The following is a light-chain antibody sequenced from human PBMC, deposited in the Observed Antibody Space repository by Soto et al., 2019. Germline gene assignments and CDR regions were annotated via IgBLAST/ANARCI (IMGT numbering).Light chain of an antibody. CDR1: SSDVGGYNY. CDR2: DVS. J-gene: IGLJ1*01. Sequence: QSALTQPASVSGSPGQSITISCTGTSSDVGGYNYVSWYQQHPGKAPKFMIYDVSNRPSGVSDRFSGSKSGNTASLTISLLQAEDEAEYSFCSYTTSNPRLMAFGTGTKLTVL. V-gene: IGLV2-14*01. CDR3: CSYTTSNPRLMA.